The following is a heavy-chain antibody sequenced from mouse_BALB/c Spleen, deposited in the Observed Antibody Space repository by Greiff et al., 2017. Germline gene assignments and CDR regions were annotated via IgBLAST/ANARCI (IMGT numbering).Heavy chain of an antibody. CDR1: GFSLTSYG. V-gene: IGHV2-4-1*01. Sequence: VQLQQSGPGLVQPSQSLSITCTVSGFSLTSYGVHWVRQSPGKGLEWLGVIWSGGSTDYNAAFISRLSISKDNSKSQVFFKMNSLQADDTAIYYCARKEYGNYVDWFAYWGQGTLVTVSA. CDR2: IWSGGST. J-gene: IGHJ3*01. CDR3: ARKEYGNYVDWFAY. D-gene: IGHD2-10*02.